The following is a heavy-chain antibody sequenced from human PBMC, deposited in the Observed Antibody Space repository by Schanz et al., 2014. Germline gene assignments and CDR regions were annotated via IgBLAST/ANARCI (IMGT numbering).Heavy chain of an antibody. Sequence: QVHLVQSGAEVKKPGSSVKVSCKASGYTFTSYGINWVRQAPGQGLEWMGWISAYNGNTNYAQKLQGRVTMTTDTSTGTAYMELRSLRSDDTAVYYCARSNYYDNSDYYNSFDYWGQGTLVTVSS. D-gene: IGHD3-22*01. V-gene: IGHV1-18*01. CDR1: GYTFTSYG. CDR2: ISAYNGNT. CDR3: ARSNYYDNSDYYNSFDY. J-gene: IGHJ4*02.